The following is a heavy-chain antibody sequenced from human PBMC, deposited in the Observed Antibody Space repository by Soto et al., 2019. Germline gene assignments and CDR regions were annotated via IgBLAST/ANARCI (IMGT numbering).Heavy chain of an antibody. CDR3: ARDLNWNYWAQYYHGMDV. Sequence: QVQLVQSGAEVKKPGASVKVSCKASGYTFTSYDINWVRQATGQGLEWMGWMNPNNGNTGYSQKFQGRVTMTRDTSINTAYMDLSSLRAEATAVYYWARDLNWNYWAQYYHGMDVWGQGTTVTVSS. J-gene: IGHJ6*02. D-gene: IGHD1-7*01. V-gene: IGHV1-8*01. CDR2: MNPNNGNT. CDR1: GYTFTSYD.